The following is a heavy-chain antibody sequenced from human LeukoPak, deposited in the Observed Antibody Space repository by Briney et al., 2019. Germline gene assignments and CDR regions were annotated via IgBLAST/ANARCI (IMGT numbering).Heavy chain of an antibody. V-gene: IGHV1-18*01. CDR2: ISAYNGNT. CDR1: GYTFTSYG. CDR3: ARTARYSSSWYEDY. Sequence: GASVKVSCKASGYTFTSYGISWVRQAPGQGLEWMGWISAYNGNTNYAQKLQGRVTMTTDTSTSTAYMELRSLRSDDTAVYYCARTARYSSSWYEDYWGQGTLVTVSS. D-gene: IGHD6-13*01. J-gene: IGHJ4*02.